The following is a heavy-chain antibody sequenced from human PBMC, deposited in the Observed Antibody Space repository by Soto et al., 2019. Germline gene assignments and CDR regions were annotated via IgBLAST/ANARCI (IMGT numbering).Heavy chain of an antibody. V-gene: IGHV3-30*18. CDR2: ISYDGSNK. D-gene: IGHD1-26*01. CDR1: GFTFSSYG. CDR3: AKDSDYYGMDV. J-gene: IGHJ6*02. Sequence: RRLSCAASGFTFSSYGMHWVRQAPGKGLEWVAVISYDGSNKYYADSVKGRFTISRDNSKNTLYLQMNSLRAEDTAVYYCAKDSDYYGMDVWGQGTTVTVSS.